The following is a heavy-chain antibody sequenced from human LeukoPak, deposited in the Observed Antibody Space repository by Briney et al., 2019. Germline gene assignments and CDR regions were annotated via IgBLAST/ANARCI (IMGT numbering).Heavy chain of an antibody. CDR1: GDSFIHFY. V-gene: IGHV4-34*01. Sequence: TSETLSLTCAVYGDSFIHFYWTWIRQPPGKGLEWIGEINHSGSSNYNPSLKSRVTISIDTSKNQFSLKLNSVTAADTAVYYCARRGRDSDWFPISLDYWGPGALVTVSS. CDR2: INHSGSS. CDR3: ARRGRDSDWFPISLDY. J-gene: IGHJ4*02. D-gene: IGHD3-9*01.